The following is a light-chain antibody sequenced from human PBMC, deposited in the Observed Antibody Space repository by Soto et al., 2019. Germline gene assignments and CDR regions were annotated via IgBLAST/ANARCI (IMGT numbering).Light chain of an antibody. V-gene: IGKV3-11*01. J-gene: IGKJ5*01. CDR1: QSVSSN. CDR2: GAS. Sequence: EIVMTQSPATLSVSPGEIATLSCRASQSVSSNLAWYQHKPGQAPRLLISGASNRATGTPDRFRGSGSGTDFTLTISSLEPEDFAIYYCQQRYNWPPITFGQGTRLE. CDR3: QQRYNWPPIT.